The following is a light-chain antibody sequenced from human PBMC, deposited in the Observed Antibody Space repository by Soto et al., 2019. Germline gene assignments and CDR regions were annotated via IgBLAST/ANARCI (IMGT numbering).Light chain of an antibody. CDR2: DAS. CDR1: QDITNY. CDR3: QQFDSVPCT. Sequence: IQMTQSPSSLSASVGDRVTITCQASQDITNYLIWYQQKPGKAPQLLICDASSLGTGVSSRFSGSGSGTHFTLTISSLQPEDIATYYCQQFDSVPCTFGQGTKLEMK. V-gene: IGKV1-33*01. J-gene: IGKJ2*02.